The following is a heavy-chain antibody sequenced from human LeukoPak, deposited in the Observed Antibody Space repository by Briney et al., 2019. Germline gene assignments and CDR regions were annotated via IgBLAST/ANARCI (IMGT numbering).Heavy chain of an antibody. CDR2: MNPGSGNT. D-gene: IGHD3-22*01. V-gene: IGHV1-8*02. CDR3: ARLSETAAYYYTSGYYFLGY. Sequence: ASVKVSCKASGYTFGSYDINWVRKAIGQGLEWMGWMNPGSGNTGYAQRFQGRVTMTRDTSTNTAYMELSGLRSEDTAIYYCARLSETAAYYYTSGYYFLGYWGQGTLVTVDS. CDR1: GYTFGSYD. J-gene: IGHJ4*02.